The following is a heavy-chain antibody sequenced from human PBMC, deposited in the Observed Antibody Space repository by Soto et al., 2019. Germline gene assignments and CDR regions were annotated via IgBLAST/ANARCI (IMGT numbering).Heavy chain of an antibody. CDR2: LYGDGRA. CDR1: GITVSSNY. D-gene: IGHD6-13*01. Sequence: EVQLVQSGGGFVQPGGSLTLSCAASGITVSSNYMSWLRQAPGKRREWVSVLYGDGRAYYADSVKGRFTISRDNSKNTLNIQMSGLRAEGTAVYFWARSMVAAYFDYWGQGTLVTVPS. CDR3: ARSMVAAYFDY. V-gene: IGHV3-66*01. J-gene: IGHJ4*02.